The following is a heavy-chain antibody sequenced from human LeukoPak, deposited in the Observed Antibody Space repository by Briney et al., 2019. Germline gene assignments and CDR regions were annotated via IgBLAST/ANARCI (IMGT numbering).Heavy chain of an antibody. J-gene: IGHJ5*02. CDR2: INSDGSST. CDR1: GSTFSSFW. V-gene: IGHV3-74*01. CDR3: ARGSGSYSNWFDP. D-gene: IGHD1-26*01. Sequence: PGGSLRLSCAVSGSTFSSFWMHWVRHAPGKGLVWVSRINSDGSSTNYADSVKGRFTISRDNAKNTLYLQMNSLRAEDTAVYYCARGSGSYSNWFDPWGQGTLVTVSS.